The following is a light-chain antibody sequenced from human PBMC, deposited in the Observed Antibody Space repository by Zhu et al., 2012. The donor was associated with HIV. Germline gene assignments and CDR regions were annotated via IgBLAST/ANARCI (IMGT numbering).Light chain of an antibody. V-gene: IGKV3-20*01. J-gene: IGKJ4*01. CDR3: QQYGSSPT. CDR1: QTISSTY. Sequence: EVVLTQSPDTVSLSPGERATLSCRASQTISSTYLAWYQQKPGQAPRLLIYGASSRATGIPDRFSGSGFGTDFTLTISRLEPEDFAVYYCQQYGSSPTFGGGTKVEIK. CDR2: GAS.